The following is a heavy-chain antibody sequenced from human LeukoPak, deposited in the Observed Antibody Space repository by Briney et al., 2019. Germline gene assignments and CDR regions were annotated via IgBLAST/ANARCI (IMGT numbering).Heavy chain of an antibody. D-gene: IGHD3-10*01. V-gene: IGHV3-23*01. J-gene: IGHJ5*02. Sequence: PGGSLRLSCAASGFTFSSYAMSWVRQAPGKGLEWVSAISGSGGSTYYADSVKGGFTISRDNSKNTLYLQMNSLRAEDTAVYYCAKAPRITMVRGVTHWFDPWGQGTLVTVSS. CDR2: ISGSGGST. CDR3: AKAPRITMVRGVTHWFDP. CDR1: GFTFSSYA.